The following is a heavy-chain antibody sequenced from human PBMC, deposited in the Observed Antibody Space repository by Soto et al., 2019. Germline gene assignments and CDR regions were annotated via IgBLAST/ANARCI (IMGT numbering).Heavy chain of an antibody. CDR1: GGSISSYY. J-gene: IGHJ6*02. V-gene: IGHV4-59*01. Sequence: SETLSLTCTVSGGSISSYYWSWIRQPPGKGLEWIGYIYYSGSTNYNPSLKSRVTISVDTSKNQFSLKLSSVTAADTAVYYCARGGAAFYYYGMDVWGQGTTVTVSS. CDR2: IYYSGST. CDR3: ARGGAAFYYYGMDV. D-gene: IGHD6-25*01.